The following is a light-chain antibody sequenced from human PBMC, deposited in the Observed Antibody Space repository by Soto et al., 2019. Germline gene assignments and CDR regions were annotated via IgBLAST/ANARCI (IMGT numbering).Light chain of an antibody. Sequence: DIQMTQSPSFLSASVVDRFTITFLASQSISSYLNWYQQKPGKAPKLLIYAASSLQSGVPSRFSGSGSGTDFTLTISSLQPEDFATYYCQQSYSTPRTFGQGTKVDIK. CDR3: QQSYSTPRT. CDR1: QSISSY. CDR2: AAS. V-gene: IGKV1-39*01. J-gene: IGKJ1*01.